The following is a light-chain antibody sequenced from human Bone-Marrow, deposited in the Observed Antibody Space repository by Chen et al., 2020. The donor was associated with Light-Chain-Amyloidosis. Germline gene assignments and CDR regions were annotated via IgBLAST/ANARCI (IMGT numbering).Light chain of an antibody. CDR2: AAS. CDR3: QQYYSDPYT. Sequence: AIRMTQSPSSFSASTGDRVTITCRASQGISRYLAWYQQKPGKAPKLLIYAASTLQSGVPSRFSGSGSGTDFTLTISCLQSEDFATYYCQQYYSDPYTFGPGTKVDIK. V-gene: IGKV1-8*01. J-gene: IGKJ3*01. CDR1: QGISRY.